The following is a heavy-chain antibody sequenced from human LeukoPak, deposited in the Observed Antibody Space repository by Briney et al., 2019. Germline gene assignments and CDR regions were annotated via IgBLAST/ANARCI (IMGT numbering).Heavy chain of an antibody. CDR2: MYKNVIT. J-gene: IGHJ4*02. D-gene: IGHD1-26*01. V-gene: IGHV4-39*01. Sequence: SETLSLTCTVSGGSISSTTCYWGWVRQPPGKGLEWIGSMYKNVITYYNPSLESRVTISVDMSKNQFSLKLSSVTAADTAVYYCARGRRSGYDYAPYRYSGSPGSTPTFDYWGQGTLVTVSS. CDR3: ARGRRSGYDYAPYRYSGSPGSTPTFDY. CDR1: GGSISSTTCY.